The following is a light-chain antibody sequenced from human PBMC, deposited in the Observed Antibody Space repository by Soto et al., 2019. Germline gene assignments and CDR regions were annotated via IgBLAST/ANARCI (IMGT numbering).Light chain of an antibody. CDR2: EVS. CDR3: SSYTSSTTWV. CDR1: SSDVGAYNY. J-gene: IGLJ3*02. V-gene: IGLV2-14*01. Sequence: QSALTQPASVSGSPGQSITISCTGTSSDVGAYNYVSWYQQHPGKAPKLMIYEVSYRPSGVSDRFSGSRSGNTASRTISGLQAEDESDYYCSSYTSSTTWVFGGGTKLTVL.